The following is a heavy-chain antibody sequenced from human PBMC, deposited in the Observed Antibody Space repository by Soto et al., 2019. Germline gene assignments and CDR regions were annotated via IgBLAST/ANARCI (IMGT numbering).Heavy chain of an antibody. CDR2: IYPGDSDT. CDR1: GYSFTSYW. CDR3: ARRHEDCRGGSCLEAFDV. D-gene: IGHD2-15*01. J-gene: IGHJ3*01. V-gene: IGHV5-51*01. Sequence: PGESLKISCKGSGYSFTSYWIGWVRQMPGEGLEWMGIIYPGDSDTRYSPSFQGQVTISADKSISTAYLQWSSLKASDTAMYYCARRHEDCRGGSCLEAFDVWGQRTMVSV.